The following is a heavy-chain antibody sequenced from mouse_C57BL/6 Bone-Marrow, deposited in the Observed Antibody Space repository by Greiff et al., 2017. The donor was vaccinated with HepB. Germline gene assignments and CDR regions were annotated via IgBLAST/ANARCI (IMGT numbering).Heavy chain of an antibody. D-gene: IGHD2-4*01. J-gene: IGHJ4*01. CDR3: AREGGYYDYDNYAMDY. CDR1: GYTFTDYY. CDR2: IYPGSGNT. V-gene: IGHV1-76*01. Sequence: VKLQESGAELVRPGASVKLSCKASGYTFTDYYINWVKQRPGQGLEWIARIYPGSGNTYYNEKFKGKATLTAEKSSSTAYMQLSSLTSEDSAVYFCAREGGYYDYDNYAMDYWGQGTSVTVSS.